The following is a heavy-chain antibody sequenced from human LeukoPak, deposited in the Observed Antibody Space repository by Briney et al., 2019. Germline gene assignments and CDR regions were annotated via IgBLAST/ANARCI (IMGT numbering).Heavy chain of an antibody. CDR2: INPNSGGT. CDR3: ASGSSGWYGRDYFDY. CDR1: GYTFTGYY. J-gene: IGHJ4*02. Sequence: ASVKVSCKASGYTFTGYYMHWVRQAPGQGLVWMGWINPNSGGTNYAQKFQGRVTMTRDTSTSTVYMELSSLRSEDTAVYYCASGSSGWYGRDYFDYWGQGTLVTVSS. V-gene: IGHV1-2*02. D-gene: IGHD6-19*01.